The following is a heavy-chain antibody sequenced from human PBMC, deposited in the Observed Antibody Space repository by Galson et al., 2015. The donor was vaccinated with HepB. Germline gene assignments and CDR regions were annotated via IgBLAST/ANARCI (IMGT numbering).Heavy chain of an antibody. CDR3: ATVSPEYYDSSGYFDAFDI. J-gene: IGHJ3*02. V-gene: IGHV1-24*01. CDR1: GYTLTELS. CDR2: FDPEDGET. D-gene: IGHD3-22*01. Sequence: SVKVSCKVSGYTLTELSMHWVRQAPGKGLEWMGGFDPEDGETIYAQKFQGRVTMTEDTSTDTAYMELSSLRSEDTAVYYCATVSPEYYDSSGYFDAFDIWGQGTMVTVSS.